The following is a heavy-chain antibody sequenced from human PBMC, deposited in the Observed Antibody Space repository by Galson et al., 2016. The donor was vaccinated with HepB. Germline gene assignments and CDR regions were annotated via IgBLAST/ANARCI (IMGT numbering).Heavy chain of an antibody. J-gene: IGHJ4*01. D-gene: IGHD3-16*01. V-gene: IGHV4-30-4*01. CDR3: ARETLHLGESGIDF. CDR2: IFRXGTT. CDR1: XXSIXXXDYX. Sequence: TLXXTCTVSXXSIXXXDYXXXWVXXPPGXGLEWIGYIFRXGTTYYXPSPKSRFIISVDTSKNQFSLRLSSVTAADTAMYYCARETLHLGESGIDFWGQGXXVTVSX.